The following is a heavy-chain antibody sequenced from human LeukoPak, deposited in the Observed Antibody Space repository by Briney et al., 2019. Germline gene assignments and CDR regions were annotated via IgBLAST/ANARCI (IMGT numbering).Heavy chain of an antibody. V-gene: IGHV3-23*01. CDR3: AKVIVAVGTDY. D-gene: IGHD6-13*01. Sequence: GGSLRLSCVDSGFTFSSYAMTWVRQAPGRGLEWGSSISANGVNTYYADSVKGRFTISRDNSKNTLYLHMNSLRAEDTAIYYCAKVIVAVGTDYWGQGTLVTVSS. CDR2: ISANGVNT. J-gene: IGHJ4*02. CDR1: GFTFSSYA.